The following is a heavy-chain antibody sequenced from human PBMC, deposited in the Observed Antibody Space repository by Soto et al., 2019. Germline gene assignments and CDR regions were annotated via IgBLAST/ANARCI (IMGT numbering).Heavy chain of an antibody. D-gene: IGHD1-26*01. J-gene: IGHJ4*02. CDR2: ISAYNGNT. Sequence: ASVKVSCKASGYTFTSYGISWVRQAPGQGLEWMGWISAYNGNTNYAQKLQGRVTMTTDTSTSTAYMELRSLRSDDTAVYYCARDLILHIPRGPYRYSGSYGVDYWGQGTLVTVSS. CDR3: ARDLILHIPRGPYRYSGSYGVDY. V-gene: IGHV1-18*01. CDR1: GYTFTSYG.